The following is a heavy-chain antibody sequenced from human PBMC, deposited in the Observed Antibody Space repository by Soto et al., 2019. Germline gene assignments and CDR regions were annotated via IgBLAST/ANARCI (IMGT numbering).Heavy chain of an antibody. CDR2: IYYSGST. CDR3: ARSRRYQLPKYYFDY. Sequence: SETLSLTCTVSGGSISSSSYYWGWIRQPPGKGLEWIGSIYYSGSTYYNPSLKSRVTISVDTSKDQFSLKLSSVTAADTAVYYCARSRRYQLPKYYFDYWGQGTLVTVSS. CDR1: GGSISSSSYY. D-gene: IGHD2-2*01. J-gene: IGHJ4*02. V-gene: IGHV4-39*07.